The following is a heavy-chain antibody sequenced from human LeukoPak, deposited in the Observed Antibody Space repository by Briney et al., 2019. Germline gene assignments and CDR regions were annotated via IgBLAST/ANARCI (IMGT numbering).Heavy chain of an antibody. CDR3: TKRGVVIRIILVGFHKQAYYFDS. Sequence: GGSLRLSCAVSGITLSNYGMSWVRQAPGKGLQWVAGISDTGGTITYADSVSGRFTISRDNAKNTLYLQMNSLRAEDTAVYFCTKRGVVIRIILVGFHKQAYYFDSWGHGALVTVSS. D-gene: IGHD3-10*02. CDR2: ISDTGGTI. J-gene: IGHJ4*03. V-gene: IGHV3-23*01. CDR1: GITLSNYG.